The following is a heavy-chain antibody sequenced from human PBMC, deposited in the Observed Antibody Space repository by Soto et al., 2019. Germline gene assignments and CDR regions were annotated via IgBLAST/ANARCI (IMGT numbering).Heavy chain of an antibody. V-gene: IGHV1-18*01. CDR3: ARVRVIRGVIPSHFGL. CDR1: GYTFANYG. D-gene: IGHD3-10*01. Sequence: QVQLLQSGGEVKRPGASVRVSCKASGYTFANYGITWVRQAPGQGLELVGWISVYNGDTNFAQKFQGRVSITADKSTSTAYMDLNSLRSDDTAVYYCARVRVIRGVIPSHFGLWGQGTLVTVSS. CDR2: ISVYNGDT. J-gene: IGHJ4*02.